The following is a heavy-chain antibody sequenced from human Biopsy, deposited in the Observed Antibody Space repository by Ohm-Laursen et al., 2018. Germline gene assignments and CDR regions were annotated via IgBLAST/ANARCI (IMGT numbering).Heavy chain of an antibody. V-gene: IGHV3-7*01. Sequence: SLRLSCTASGFTFSNSWMSWFRPAPGKGLEWVANIKPDGSEKSYVDSVRGRFTISRDNAKNSLYLQMNSLTVEDTASYYCATTGGGLWGQGTMVTVSS. J-gene: IGHJ3*01. CDR1: GFTFSNSW. CDR2: IKPDGSEK. D-gene: IGHD3-16*01. CDR3: ATTGGGL.